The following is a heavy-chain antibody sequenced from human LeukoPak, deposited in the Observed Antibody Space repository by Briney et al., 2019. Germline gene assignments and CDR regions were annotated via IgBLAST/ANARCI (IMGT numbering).Heavy chain of an antibody. Sequence: ASVKVSCKASGYTLTSYDINWVRQATGQGLEWMGWMNPNSGNTGYAQKFQGRVTMTRNTSISTAYMELSSLRSEDTAVYYCATALRFLEWPDAFDIWGQRTMVTVSS. CDR3: ATALRFLEWPDAFDI. CDR1: GYTLTSYD. D-gene: IGHD3-3*01. J-gene: IGHJ3*02. V-gene: IGHV1-8*01. CDR2: MNPNSGNT.